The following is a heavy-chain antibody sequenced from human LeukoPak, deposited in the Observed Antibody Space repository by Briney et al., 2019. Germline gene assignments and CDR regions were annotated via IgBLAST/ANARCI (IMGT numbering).Heavy chain of an antibody. CDR1: GGSFSGYY. CDR2: INHSGST. D-gene: IGHD6-13*01. J-gene: IGHJ5*02. V-gene: IGHV4-34*01. CDR3: ASLYSSSWYWFDP. Sequence: SETLSLTCAVYGGSFSGYYWSWLRQPPGKGLEWIGEINHSGSTNYNPSLKSRVTISVDTSKNQFSLKLSSVTAADTAVYYCASLYSSSWYWFDPWGQGTLVTVSS.